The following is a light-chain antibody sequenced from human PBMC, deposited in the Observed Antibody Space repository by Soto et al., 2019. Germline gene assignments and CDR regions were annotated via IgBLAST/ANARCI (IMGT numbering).Light chain of an antibody. Sequence: DIQMTQSPSSVSASVGDRFTITCRASQGISSWLVWYQQKPGKAPKLLIYAASSLESGVPSRFSGSGSGTDFTLTISSLQPEDFATYYCQQGNGFPVTFGQGTRLEIK. CDR1: QGISSW. J-gene: IGKJ5*01. CDR2: AAS. V-gene: IGKV1-12*01. CDR3: QQGNGFPVT.